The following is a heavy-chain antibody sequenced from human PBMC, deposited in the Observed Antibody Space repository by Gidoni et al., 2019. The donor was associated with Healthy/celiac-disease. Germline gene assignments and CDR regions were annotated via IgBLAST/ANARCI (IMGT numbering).Heavy chain of an antibody. CDR2: ISWNSGSI. D-gene: IGHD3-10*01. V-gene: IGHV3-9*01. CDR3: AKDENYYGSGTDY. CDR1: GFTFDDYA. Sequence: EVQLVESGGGLVQPGRSLRLSCAASGFTFDDYAMHWVRQAPGKGLEWVSGISWNSGSIGYADSVKGRFTISRDNAKNSLYLQMNSLRAEDTALYYCAKDENYYGSGTDYWGQGTLVTVSS. J-gene: IGHJ4*02.